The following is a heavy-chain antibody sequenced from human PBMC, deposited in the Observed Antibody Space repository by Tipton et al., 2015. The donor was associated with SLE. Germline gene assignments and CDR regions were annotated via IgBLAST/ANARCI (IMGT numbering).Heavy chain of an antibody. Sequence: SLRLSCEAFGLPGSYAMSWVRQAPGRGLEWVSIIYSGGTTYYTDSVKGRFTISRDNAKNSLYLQMNSLRVEDTAVYFCAGDDYASGITWGQGTLVTVSS. CDR1: GLPGSYA. CDR3: AGDDYASGIT. D-gene: IGHD3-10*01. V-gene: IGHV3-69-1*02. J-gene: IGHJ5*02. CDR2: IYSGGTT.